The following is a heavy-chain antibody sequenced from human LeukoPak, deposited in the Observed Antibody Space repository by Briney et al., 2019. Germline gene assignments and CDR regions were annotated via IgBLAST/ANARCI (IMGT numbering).Heavy chain of an antibody. V-gene: IGHV3-23*01. D-gene: IGHD5-12*01. J-gene: IGHJ4*02. Sequence: GGSLRLSCAASGFTFSSYAMSWVRQAPGKGLEWVSAISGSGGSTYYADSVKGRFTISGDNSKDTLYLQMNSLRAEDTAVYCCAKVGAYYSGYGLYYFDYWGQGTLVTVSS. CDR2: ISGSGGST. CDR1: GFTFSSYA. CDR3: AKVGAYYSGYGLYYFDY.